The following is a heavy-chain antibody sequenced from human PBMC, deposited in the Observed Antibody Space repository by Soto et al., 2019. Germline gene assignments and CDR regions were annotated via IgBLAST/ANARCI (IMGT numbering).Heavy chain of an antibody. CDR2: ISSSSSTI. V-gene: IGHV3-48*01. Sequence: GGSLRLSCAASGFTFSSYSMNWVRQAPGKGLEWVSYISSSSSTIYYADSVKGRFTISRDNAKNSLYLQMNSLRAEDTAVYYCARARSGGSTKYYYYYYMDVWGKGTTVTVSS. D-gene: IGHD2-15*01. CDR3: ARARSGGSTKYYYYYYMDV. CDR1: GFTFSSYS. J-gene: IGHJ6*03.